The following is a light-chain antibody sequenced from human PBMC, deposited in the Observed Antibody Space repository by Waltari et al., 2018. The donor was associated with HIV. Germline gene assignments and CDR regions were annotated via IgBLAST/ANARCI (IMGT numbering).Light chain of an antibody. CDR2: WAS. V-gene: IGKV4-1*01. CDR3: QQYYSTPYS. Sequence: DIVMTQSPDSLAVSLGERATINCKSSQSVLYSYNNENYLAWYQQKAGQPPKLLIYWASTRESGVPGRFSGSGSGTDFTLTISSLQAEDVAVYYCQQYYSTPYSFGQGTKLEIK. J-gene: IGKJ2*03. CDR1: QSVLYSYNNENY.